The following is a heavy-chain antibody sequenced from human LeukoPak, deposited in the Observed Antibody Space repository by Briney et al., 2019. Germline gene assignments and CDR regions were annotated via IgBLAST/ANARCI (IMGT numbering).Heavy chain of an antibody. D-gene: IGHD5-24*01. CDR3: VHRREMSTLVYAFDI. CDR2: IYWNDDK. V-gene: IGHV2-5*01. J-gene: IGHJ3*02. Sequence: SGPTLVYPTQTLTLTCTFSGFSLTTSGVGVGWIRQPPGKALEWLALIYWNDDKRYSPSLKSRLTITKDTSKNQVVLTMTNMDPVDTATYYCVHRREMSTLVYAFDIWGQGTMVTVSS. CDR1: GFSLTTSGVG.